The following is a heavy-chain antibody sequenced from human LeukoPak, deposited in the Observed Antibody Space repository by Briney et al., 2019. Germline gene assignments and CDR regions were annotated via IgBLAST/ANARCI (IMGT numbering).Heavy chain of an antibody. Sequence: GGSLRLSCAASEFTFSSYAMTWVRQAPGKGLEWVSAISGSGGTTYYADSVRGRFTISRDNSKSTLYLQMNSLRAEDTAVYYCAKGLINDWSALEYWGQGTLVTVSS. CDR1: EFTFSSYA. V-gene: IGHV3-23*01. CDR2: ISGSGGTT. D-gene: IGHD3-9*01. CDR3: AKGLINDWSALEY. J-gene: IGHJ4*02.